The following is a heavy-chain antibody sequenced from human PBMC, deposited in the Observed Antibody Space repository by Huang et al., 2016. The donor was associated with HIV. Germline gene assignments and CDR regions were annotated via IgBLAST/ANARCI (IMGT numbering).Heavy chain of an antibody. Sequence: QVQLRQWGAGLEKPSETLSLTCAVYGGSFSGYYWTWIRQSPGKGLEWIGEINHIGKTNYQPSLKSRVTISKDTAKNQFSLQLTSVSAADTGVYFCAREKAADSAWYGVYYFDYWGEGALVTVTS. CDR3: AREKAADSAWYGVYYFDY. J-gene: IGHJ4*02. V-gene: IGHV4-34*01. CDR2: INHIGKT. CDR1: GGSFSGYY. D-gene: IGHD6-19*01.